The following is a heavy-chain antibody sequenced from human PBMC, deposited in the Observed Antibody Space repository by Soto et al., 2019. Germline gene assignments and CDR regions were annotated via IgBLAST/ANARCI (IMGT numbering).Heavy chain of an antibody. V-gene: IGHV2-70*04. CDR2: IDWDDDK. CDR3: ARINPNWGSYSYYFDY. CDR1: GFSLSTSGMR. D-gene: IGHD1-26*01. J-gene: IGHJ4*02. Sequence: GPTLGEPTQTLTLTCTFSGFSLSTSGMRVSWIHQPPGKALEWLARIDWDDDKFYSTSLKTRLTISKDTSKNQVVLTMTNMDPVDTATYYCARINPNWGSYSYYFDYWGQGTLVTVSS.